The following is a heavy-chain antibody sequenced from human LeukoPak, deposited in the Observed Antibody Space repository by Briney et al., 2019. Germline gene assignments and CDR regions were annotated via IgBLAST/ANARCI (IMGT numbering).Heavy chain of an antibody. CDR3: ARVYYSRSYDYWYFDL. CDR1: GYSISNGYY. Sequence: SETLSLTCTVSGYSISNGYYWGWIRQPPGKGLEWIGSIFHSGRTYYNPSLNSRVTMSVDTSKNQFSLKLSSVTAADTAVYYCARVYYSRSYDYWYFDLWGRGTLVTVSS. CDR2: IFHSGRT. J-gene: IGHJ2*01. V-gene: IGHV4-38-2*02. D-gene: IGHD6-13*01.